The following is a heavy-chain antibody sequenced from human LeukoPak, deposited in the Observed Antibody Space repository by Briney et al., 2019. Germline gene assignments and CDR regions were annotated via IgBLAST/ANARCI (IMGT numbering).Heavy chain of an antibody. Sequence: GGSLRLSCAASGFTLSNNVMSWVRQAPGKGLEWVSAISGSGGSTYYADSVKGRFTISRDNSKNTLYLQMNSLRAEDTAVYYCAKDAWGYQLPYYFDYWGQGTLVTVSS. CDR1: GFTLSNNV. J-gene: IGHJ4*02. CDR3: AKDAWGYQLPYYFDY. D-gene: IGHD2-2*02. CDR2: ISGSGGST. V-gene: IGHV3-23*01.